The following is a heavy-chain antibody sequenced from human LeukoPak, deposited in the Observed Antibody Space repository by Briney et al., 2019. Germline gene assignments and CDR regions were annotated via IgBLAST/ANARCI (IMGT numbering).Heavy chain of an antibody. V-gene: IGHV3-7*01. Sequence: GGSLRLSCAASGFTYTNYWVSWFRQAPGQGLEWVASIKQDGSEKYYVDSVKGRFTISRDNAKNSLYLQMNSLRAEDTAVYYCARVEAAAGLLYYYYYMDVWGKGTTVTVSS. D-gene: IGHD6-13*01. CDR3: ARVEAAAGLLYYYYYMDV. CDR2: IKQDGSEK. CDR1: GFTYTNYW. J-gene: IGHJ6*03.